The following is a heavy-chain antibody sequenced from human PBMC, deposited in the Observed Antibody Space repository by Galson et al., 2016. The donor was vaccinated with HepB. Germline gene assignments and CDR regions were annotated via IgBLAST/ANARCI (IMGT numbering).Heavy chain of an antibody. J-gene: IGHJ4*02. V-gene: IGHV4-59*08. CDR3: VREIGGGSFDS. CDR2: ISYSEDI. D-gene: IGHD3-10*01. CDR1: DASIVSDS. Sequence: ETLSLTCTVSDASIVSDSWSWIRQPPGMGLEWVGNISYSEDINYNPSLKSRATISIDTSKNHLSLKLTSVTVADTAVYFCVREIGGGSFDSWGQGTLVTVST.